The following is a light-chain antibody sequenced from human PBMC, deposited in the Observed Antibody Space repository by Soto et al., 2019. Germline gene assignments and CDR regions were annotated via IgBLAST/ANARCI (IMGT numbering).Light chain of an antibody. J-gene: IGKJ3*01. CDR1: QDISNY. CDR2: DAL. Sequence: DIQMTQSPSSLSASVGDRVTITCQASQDISNYLNWYQQKPGKAPKLLIYDALNLETGVPSRFSGSGSRTHFIHTISSLQPADVVTYYCQQYDNLFTFGPGTKVDIK. CDR3: QQYDNLFT. V-gene: IGKV1-33*01.